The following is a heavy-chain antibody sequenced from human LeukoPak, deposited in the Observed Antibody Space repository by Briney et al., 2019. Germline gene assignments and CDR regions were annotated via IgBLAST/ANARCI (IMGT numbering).Heavy chain of an antibody. CDR3: ARVIEVRGVILGALDY. CDR2: IIPIFGTA. D-gene: IGHD3-10*01. Sequence: SVKVSCKASGGTFSSYAISWVRQAPGQGLEWTGGIIPIFGTANYAQKFQGRVTITADESTSTAYMELSSLRSEDTAVYYCARVIEVRGVILGALDYWGQGTLVTVSS. CDR1: GGTFSSYA. J-gene: IGHJ4*02. V-gene: IGHV1-69*01.